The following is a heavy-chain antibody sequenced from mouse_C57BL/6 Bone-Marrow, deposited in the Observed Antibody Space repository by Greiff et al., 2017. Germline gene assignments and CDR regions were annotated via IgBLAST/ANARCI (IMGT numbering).Heavy chain of an antibody. J-gene: IGHJ2*01. CDR3: ARRSLLLRLDY. CDR2: IYPYNGVS. CDR1: GYSFTGYY. D-gene: IGHD1-1*01. Sequence: EVKLVESGPELVKPGASVKISCKASGYSFTGYYMHWVKQSHGNILDWIGYIYPYNGVSSYNQKFKGKATLTVDKSSSTAYMELRSLTSEDSAVYYCARRSLLLRLDYWGQGTTLTVSS. V-gene: IGHV1-31*01.